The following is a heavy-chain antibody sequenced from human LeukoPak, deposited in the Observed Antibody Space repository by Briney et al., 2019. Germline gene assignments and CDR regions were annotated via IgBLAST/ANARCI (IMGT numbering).Heavy chain of an antibody. CDR1: GFTFSSYA. D-gene: IGHD6-6*01. Sequence: AGGSLRLSCAASGFTFSSYAMSWVRQAPGEGLEWVSAISGSGGSTYYADSVKGRFTISRDNSKNTLYLQMNSLRAEDTAVYYCARTIAARRNWFDPWGQGTLVTVSS. CDR2: ISGSGGST. V-gene: IGHV3-23*01. CDR3: ARTIAARRNWFDP. J-gene: IGHJ5*02.